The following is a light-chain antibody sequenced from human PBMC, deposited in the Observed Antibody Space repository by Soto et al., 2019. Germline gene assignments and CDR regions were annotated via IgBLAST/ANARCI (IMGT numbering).Light chain of an antibody. CDR1: PSVSSNY. CDR2: VAS. CDR3: QRYGGSTLYI. Sequence: EIVLTQSPGLLALSPGERATLSCRSSPSVSSNYLTWYQQKPGQAPSLLIHVASTRATGIPDRFSGSGSGTDFTLPIDRLEPEDFAVYFCQRYGGSTLYIFGQGTKLEIK. J-gene: IGKJ2*01. V-gene: IGKV3-20*01.